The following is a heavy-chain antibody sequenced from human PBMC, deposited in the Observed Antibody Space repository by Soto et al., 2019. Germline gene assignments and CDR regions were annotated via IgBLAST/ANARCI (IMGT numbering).Heavy chain of an antibody. CDR1: GITVSSYY. CDR3: ARIPYDNSGTIFDY. V-gene: IGHV3-53*01. Sequence: GGSLRLSCAVSGITVSSYYMSWVRQAAGKGLEWVSVIYAGTITYYADSVKGRFTIYRDNSKNTLNLEMNSLRVEDTAVYYCARIPYDNSGTIFDYWGQGTLVSVSS. CDR2: IYAGTIT. D-gene: IGHD3-22*01. J-gene: IGHJ4*02.